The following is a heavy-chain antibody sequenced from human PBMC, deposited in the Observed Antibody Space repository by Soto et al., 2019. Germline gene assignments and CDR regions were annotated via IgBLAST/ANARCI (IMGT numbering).Heavy chain of an antibody. D-gene: IGHD1-26*01. CDR2: ISYDGSNK. J-gene: IGHJ6*02. CDR3: ARDVDSGSYYYYGMDV. CDR1: GFTFSSYA. V-gene: IGHV3-30-3*01. Sequence: QVQLVESGGGVVQPGGSLRLSCAASGFTFSSYAMHWVRQAPGKGLEWVAVISYDGSNKYYADSVKGRFTISRDNSKNTLYLQMNSLRAEDTAVYYCARDVDSGSYYYYGMDVWGQGTTVTVSS.